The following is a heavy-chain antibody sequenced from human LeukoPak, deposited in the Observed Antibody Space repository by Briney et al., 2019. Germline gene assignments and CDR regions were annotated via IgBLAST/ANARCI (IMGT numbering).Heavy chain of an antibody. J-gene: IGHJ4*02. D-gene: IGHD3-10*01. CDR1: GGTFNNYA. CDR2: IIPIFGSS. V-gene: IGHV1-69*06. Sequence: GASVKVSCKASGGTFNNYAINWVRQAPGQGLEWMGGIIPIFGSSDYAQKFQGRVTITADKSTSTAYMELSSLRSEDTAVYYCAVLWFGELFETYYFDYWGQGTLVTVSS. CDR3: AVLWFGELFETYYFDY.